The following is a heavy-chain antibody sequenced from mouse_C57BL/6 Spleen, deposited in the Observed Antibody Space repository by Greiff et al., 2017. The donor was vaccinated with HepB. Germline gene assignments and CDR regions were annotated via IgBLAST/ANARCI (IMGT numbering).Heavy chain of an antibody. CDR2: ISSGSSTI. D-gene: IGHD1-1*01. Sequence: EVKVVESGGGLVKPGGSLKLSCAASGFTFSDYGMHWVRQAPEKGLEWVAYISSGSSTIYYADTVKGRFTIARDNAKNTLFLQMTSLRSEDTAMYYCARNDYYGSPDWYFDVWGTGTTVTVSS. J-gene: IGHJ1*03. CDR1: GFTFSDYG. CDR3: ARNDYYGSPDWYFDV. V-gene: IGHV5-17*01.